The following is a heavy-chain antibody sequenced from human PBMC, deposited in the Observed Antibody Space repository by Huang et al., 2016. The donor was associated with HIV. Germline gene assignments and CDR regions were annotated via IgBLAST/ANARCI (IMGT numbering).Heavy chain of an antibody. Sequence: EVQLVQSGVEVKKPGESLKISCKGFGFSFTSYWVGWVGQMPGKGLEWMGIIFPGNSNTFSRPAFQGQFTISADKYTRTAYLQWSSLKASDSAIYYCAIHDSNDFTFDDWGQGTLVAVSS. CDR1: GFSFTSYW. CDR2: IFPGNSNT. J-gene: IGHJ4*02. CDR3: AIHDSNDFTFDD. D-gene: IGHD5-18*01. V-gene: IGHV5-51*03.